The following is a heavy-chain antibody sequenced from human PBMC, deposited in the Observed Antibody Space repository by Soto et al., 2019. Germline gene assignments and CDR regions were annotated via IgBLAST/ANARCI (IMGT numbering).Heavy chain of an antibody. V-gene: IGHV1-69*12. J-gene: IGHJ6*02. D-gene: IGHD3-16*02. Sequence: QVQLVQSGAEVKKPGSSVKVSCKASGGTFSSYAISWVRQAPGQGLEWMGGIIPIFGTANYAQKFQGRVTITADEXXSXAXXELSSLRSEDTAVYYCARPLPLPGGGLSYYSGMDVWGQGTTVTVSS. CDR1: GGTFSSYA. CDR3: ARPLPLPGGGLSYYSGMDV. CDR2: IIPIFGTA.